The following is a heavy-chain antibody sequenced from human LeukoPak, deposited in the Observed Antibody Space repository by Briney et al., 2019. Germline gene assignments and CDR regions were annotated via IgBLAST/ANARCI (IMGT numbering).Heavy chain of an antibody. CDR1: GFTFSSYW. CDR2: IKQDGTGK. J-gene: IGHJ2*01. V-gene: IGHV3-7*03. CDR3: AKGSSTYSITSYWYFDL. Sequence: GGSLRLSCAASGFTFSSYWMNWVRQAPGKGLEWVANIKQDGTGKYYVDSVKGRFTISRDNAKSSLYLQMNSLRAEDTAVYYCAKGSSTYSITSYWYFDLWGRGTLVTVSS. D-gene: IGHD6-13*01.